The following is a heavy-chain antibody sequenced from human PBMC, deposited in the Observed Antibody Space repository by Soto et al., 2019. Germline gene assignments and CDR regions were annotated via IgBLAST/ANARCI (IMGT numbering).Heavy chain of an antibody. CDR2: IYYSGST. V-gene: IGHV4-39*07. CDR3: ARDLFYDTNAFDI. Sequence: SETLSLTCTVSGGSISSSSYYWGWIRQPPGKGLEWIGSIYYSGSTYYNPSLKSRVTISVDTSKNQFSLKLSSVTAADTAVYYCARDLFYDTNAFDIWGQGTMVTVSS. CDR1: GGSISSSSYY. D-gene: IGHD3-16*01. J-gene: IGHJ3*02.